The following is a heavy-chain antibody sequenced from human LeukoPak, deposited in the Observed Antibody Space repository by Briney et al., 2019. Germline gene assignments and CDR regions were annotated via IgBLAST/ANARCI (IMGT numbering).Heavy chain of an antibody. D-gene: IGHD3-10*01. V-gene: IGHV3-74*01. CDR3: AKPGVLLWFGESGDWFDP. Sequence: GGSLRLSCAASGFTFSNYWMHWVRQAPGKGLVWVSRINSDGINTSYADSVKGRFTISRDNAKNTLNLQMNSLRAEDTAVYYCAKPGVLLWFGESGDWFDPWGQGTLVTVSS. CDR1: GFTFSNYW. J-gene: IGHJ5*02. CDR2: INSDGINT.